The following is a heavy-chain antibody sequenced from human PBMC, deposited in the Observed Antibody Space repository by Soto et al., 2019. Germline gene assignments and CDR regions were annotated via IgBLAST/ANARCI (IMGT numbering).Heavy chain of an antibody. Sequence: GGSLRLSCVGSGFVFGDDVMSWVRQAPGKGLEWVSGINGNGGRTRYADSVKGRFTVSRDNVKNSLYLQMNSLRAEDTAFYYCAREALYGYDSSGYSHYYFDYWGQGT. CDR3: AREALYGYDSSGYSHYYFDY. CDR2: INGNGGRT. CDR1: GFVFGDDV. V-gene: IGHV3-20*04. J-gene: IGHJ4*02. D-gene: IGHD3-22*01.